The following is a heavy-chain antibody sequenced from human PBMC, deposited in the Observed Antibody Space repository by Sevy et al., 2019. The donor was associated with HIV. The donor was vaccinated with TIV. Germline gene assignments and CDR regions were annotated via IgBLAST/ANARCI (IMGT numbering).Heavy chain of an antibody. J-gene: IGHJ6*02. CDR1: GFTFDDYA. CDR3: AKEVGPDYDTFYWSMDV. CDR2: ISWNSGRI. D-gene: IGHD3-9*01. V-gene: IGHV3-9*01. Sequence: GGSLRLSCAASGFTFDDYAIHWVRQVPGKGLEWVSGISWNSGRIGYADSVKGRFTISRDNAKNSLYLQMNSLRAEDTALYYCAKEVGPDYDTFYWSMDVWGQGTTVTVSS.